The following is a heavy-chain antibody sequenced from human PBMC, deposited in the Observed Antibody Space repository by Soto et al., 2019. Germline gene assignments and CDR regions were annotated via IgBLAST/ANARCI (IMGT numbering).Heavy chain of an antibody. CDR1: GGTLNNYA. J-gene: IGHJ4*02. Sequence: SVKVSCKASGGTLNNYAINWVRQAPGQRLEWMGGILPVSAPPDYAQKFQGRVSITADHSTSTVYMELSRLKSDDTAVYFCATDSNYDVSNSFWGQGTLVTVSS. D-gene: IGHD3-3*01. CDR3: ATDSNYDVSNSF. V-gene: IGHV1-69*13. CDR2: ILPVSAPP.